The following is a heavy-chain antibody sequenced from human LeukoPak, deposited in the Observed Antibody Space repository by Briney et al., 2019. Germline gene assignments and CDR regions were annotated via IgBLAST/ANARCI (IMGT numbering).Heavy chain of an antibody. J-gene: IGHJ4*02. D-gene: IGHD2-21*02. V-gene: IGHV3-23*01. CDR1: GFTFSSYA. CDR3: AKDHANTPVVTN. Sequence: GGSLRLSCAASGFTFSSYAMSWVRQAPGKGLEWVSGISGSDGSTNYADSVKGRFTISRENSKNTLYLQMNSLRAEDTAIYYCAKDHANTPVVTNWGQGILVSVSS. CDR2: ISGSDGST.